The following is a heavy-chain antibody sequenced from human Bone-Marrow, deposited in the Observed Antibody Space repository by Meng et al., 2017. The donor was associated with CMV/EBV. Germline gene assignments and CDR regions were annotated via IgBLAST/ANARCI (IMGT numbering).Heavy chain of an antibody. CDR2: IGPNSAGT. J-gene: IGHJ4*02. Sequence: ASVKVSCKASGYTFTDHHMHWVRQAPGQGLEWMGWIGPNSAGTNYAQKLQGRVTMTTDTSTSTAYMELRSLRSDDTAVYYCAREGSREGFDYWGQGTLVTVSS. D-gene: IGHD1-26*01. CDR3: AREGSREGFDY. V-gene: IGHV1-18*01. CDR1: GYTFTDHH.